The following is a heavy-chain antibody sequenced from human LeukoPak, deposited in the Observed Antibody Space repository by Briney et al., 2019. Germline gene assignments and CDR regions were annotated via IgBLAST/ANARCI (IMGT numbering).Heavy chain of an antibody. CDR2: ISGSGGST. D-gene: IGHD2-21*01. J-gene: IGHJ3*02. CDR1: GFTFSIYA. CDR3: AKPQLVKTAFDI. Sequence: PGGSLRLSCAASGFTFSIYAMSWVRQAPGKGLEWVSAISGSGGSTYYADSVKGRFTISRDNSKNTLYLQVNSLRAEDTAVYYCAKPQLVKTAFDIWGQGTMVTVSS. V-gene: IGHV3-23*01.